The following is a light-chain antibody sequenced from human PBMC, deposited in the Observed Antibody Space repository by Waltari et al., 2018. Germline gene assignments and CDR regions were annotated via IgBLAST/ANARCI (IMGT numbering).Light chain of an antibody. CDR2: GAS. V-gene: IGKV3-15*01. Sequence: EIVMTQSPATLSVSQGETATLSCRASQSVGTNLAWYQQKPGQAPRRLMSGASTRATGVAAKFSGSGSGTEFTLTISSLQSEDFAVYDCQQYDNWLITFGGGTKVEIK. CDR1: QSVGTN. J-gene: IGKJ4*01. CDR3: QQYDNWLIT.